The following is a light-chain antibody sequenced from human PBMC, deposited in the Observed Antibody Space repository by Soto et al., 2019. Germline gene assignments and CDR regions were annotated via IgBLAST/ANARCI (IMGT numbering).Light chain of an antibody. CDR1: QGISIW. CDR3: QQANTFPLT. V-gene: IGKV1D-12*01. Sequence: QMDQPPSPAPASVGDRITVTCPASQGISIWIAWYQQKPGNAPKLLIYAASSLQSGVPSRFSGSGSGTHFTLTISSLQPEDFATYYCQQANTFPLTFGQGTRLEIK. CDR2: AAS. J-gene: IGKJ5*01.